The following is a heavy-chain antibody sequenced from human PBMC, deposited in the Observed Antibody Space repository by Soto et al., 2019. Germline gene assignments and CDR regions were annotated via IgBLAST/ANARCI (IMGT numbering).Heavy chain of an antibody. Sequence: QVQLVQSGAEVKKPGSSVKVSCKASGGTFSSYAISWVRQAHGQGLEWMGGIIPIFGTTNYAQKFQGRVTITADESTSTAYMELSSLRSEDTDVYYCARVVTVVKSFHYWYFDLWGRGTLVSVSS. J-gene: IGHJ2*01. V-gene: IGHV1-69*12. CDR2: IIPIFGTT. CDR3: ARVVTVVKSFHYWYFDL. CDR1: GGTFSSYA. D-gene: IGHD2-15*01.